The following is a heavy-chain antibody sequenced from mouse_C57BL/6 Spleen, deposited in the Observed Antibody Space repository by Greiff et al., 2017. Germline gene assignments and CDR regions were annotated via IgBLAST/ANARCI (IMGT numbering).Heavy chain of an antibody. Sequence: EVKLPESGPELVKPGASGKISCKASGYSFTDYNMNWVKQSNGKSLEWIGVINPNYGTTSYNQKFKGKATLTVDQSSSTAYMQLNSLTSEDSAVYYCASRQLRHTGYYAMDYWGQGTSVTVSS. CDR3: ASRQLRHTGYYAMDY. CDR1: GYSFTDYN. J-gene: IGHJ4*01. D-gene: IGHD3-2*02. V-gene: IGHV1-39*01. CDR2: INPNYGTT.